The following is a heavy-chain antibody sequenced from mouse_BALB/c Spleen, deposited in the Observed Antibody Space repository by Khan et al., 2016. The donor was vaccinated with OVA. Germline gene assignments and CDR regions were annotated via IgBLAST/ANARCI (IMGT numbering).Heavy chain of an antibody. J-gene: IGHJ4*01. CDR1: GYTFTSYW. D-gene: IGHD1-1*01. CDR2: IAPGSGST. V-gene: IGHV1S41*01. CDR3: ARSNDYGSGLYAMDY. Sequence: DLVKPGASVKLSCKASGYTFTSYWINWIRQRPGQGLEWIGRIAPGSGSTSYTEMFKGEAILTVDTSSRTAYIQLSSLSSEDSAVYLCARSNDYGSGLYAMDYWGQGSSVTVSS.